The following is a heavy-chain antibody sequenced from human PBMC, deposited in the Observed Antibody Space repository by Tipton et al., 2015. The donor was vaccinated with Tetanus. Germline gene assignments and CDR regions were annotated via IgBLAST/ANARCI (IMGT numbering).Heavy chain of an antibody. Sequence: SLRLSCAASGFTFSSYWMSWVRQAPGKGLEWVANIKQDGSEKYYVDTVKGRFTISRDNAKNSLYLQMNSLRAEDTAVYYCAREDPIGVAGKTYYYPDVWGKGTTVTFSS. CDR3: AREDPIGVAGKTYYYPDV. J-gene: IGHJ6*03. CDR1: GFTFSSYW. D-gene: IGHD6-19*01. V-gene: IGHV3-7*01. CDR2: IKQDGSEK.